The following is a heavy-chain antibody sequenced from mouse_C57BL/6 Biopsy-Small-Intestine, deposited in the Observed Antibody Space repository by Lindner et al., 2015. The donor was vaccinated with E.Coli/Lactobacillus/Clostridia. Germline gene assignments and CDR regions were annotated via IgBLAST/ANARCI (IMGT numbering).Heavy chain of an antibody. CDR1: GFTFSDYG. J-gene: IGHJ2*01. CDR3: TRGTGRGFDY. Sequence: VQLQESGGGLVKPGGSLKLSCAASGFTFSDYGMHWVRQAPEKGLEWVAYISSGSSTIYYADTVKGRFTISRDNAKNTLFLQMTSLRSEDTAIYYCTRGTGRGFDYWGQGTTLTVSS. D-gene: IGHD4-1*01. V-gene: IGHV5-17*01. CDR2: ISSGSSTI.